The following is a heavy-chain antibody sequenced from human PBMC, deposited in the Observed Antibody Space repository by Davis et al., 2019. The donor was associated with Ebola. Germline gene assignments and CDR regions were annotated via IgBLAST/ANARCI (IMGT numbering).Heavy chain of an antibody. Sequence: ASVKVSCKASGYTFTSYGISWVRQAPGQGLEWMGWISAYNGNTNYAQKFQGRVTITRNTSISTAYMELSSLRSEDTAVYYCARSDPKQWLGLYYYYGMDVWGQGTTVTVSS. V-gene: IGHV1-18*01. D-gene: IGHD6-19*01. J-gene: IGHJ6*02. CDR1: GYTFTSYG. CDR2: ISAYNGNT. CDR3: ARSDPKQWLGLYYYYGMDV.